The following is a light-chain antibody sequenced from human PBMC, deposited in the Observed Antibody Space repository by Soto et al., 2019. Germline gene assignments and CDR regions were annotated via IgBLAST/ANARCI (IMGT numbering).Light chain of an antibody. CDR1: SSDVGDYNY. CDR2: EVT. V-gene: IGLV2-8*01. CDR3: SSYAGSNGVL. J-gene: IGLJ2*01. Sequence: QSALTQPPSASGSPGQSVTISCTGTSSDVGDYNYVSWYQQHPGKAPEVIIYEVTKRPSGVPDRFSGSKSGNTASLTVSGLHAEDEAEYYCSSYAGSNGVLFGGGTQLTVL.